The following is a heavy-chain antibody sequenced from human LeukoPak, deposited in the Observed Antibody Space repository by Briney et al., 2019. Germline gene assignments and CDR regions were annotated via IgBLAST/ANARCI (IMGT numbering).Heavy chain of an antibody. D-gene: IGHD5-18*01. CDR1: KFTFSSYG. J-gene: IGHJ3*02. V-gene: IGHV3-23*01. CDR3: AKDLARDLGNSYGFSIGAFDI. CDR2: ISGSGGVT. Sequence: PGGSLRLSCAASKFTFSSYGMSWVRQAPGEGLEWVSCISGSGGVTYYADSVKGRFTISRDNSKNTLYLQLNSLRAEDTAVYYCAKDLARDLGNSYGFSIGAFDIWGQGTLVTVS.